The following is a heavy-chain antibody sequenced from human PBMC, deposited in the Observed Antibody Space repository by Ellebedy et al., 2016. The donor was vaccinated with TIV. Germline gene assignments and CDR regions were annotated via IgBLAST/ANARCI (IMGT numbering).Heavy chain of an antibody. Sequence: MPSETLSLTCTVSGGSLSSHFWSWIRQPPRKGLEWIGRIYDTGVTNYSPSLKSRVTMSIDTSKNQFSLQFSSVTAADTAVYYCVRGTGDNMIGLKGWFDPWGQGTLVTVSS. V-gene: IGHV4-59*11. CDR3: VRGTGDNMIGLKGWFDP. CDR2: IYDTGVT. D-gene: IGHD3-16*01. CDR1: GGSLSSHF. J-gene: IGHJ5*02.